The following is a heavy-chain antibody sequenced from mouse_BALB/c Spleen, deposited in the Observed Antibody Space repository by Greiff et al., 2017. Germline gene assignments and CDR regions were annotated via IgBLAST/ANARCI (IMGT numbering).Heavy chain of an antibody. V-gene: IGHV5-6-5*01. J-gene: IGHJ4*01. D-gene: IGHD5-5*01. CDR1: GFTFSSYA. CDR2: ISSGGST. CDR3: ARGDYLRAMDY. Sequence: EVQRVESGGGLVKPGGSLKLSCAASGFTFSSYAMSWVRQTPEKRLEWVASISSGGSTYYPDSVKGRFTISRDNARNILYLQMSSLRSEDTAMYYCARGDYLRAMDYWGQGTSVTVSS.